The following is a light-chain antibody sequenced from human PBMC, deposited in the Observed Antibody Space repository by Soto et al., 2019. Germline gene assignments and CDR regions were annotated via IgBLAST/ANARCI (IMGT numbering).Light chain of an antibody. Sequence: EIVMTQSLATLSVSPGERATLSCRASQSVSSNLAWYQQKPGQAPRLLIYGASTRATGIPARFSGSGSGTEFTLTISSLQSEDFAVYYCQQYNNWPPLSFGSGTKVEIK. V-gene: IGKV3-15*01. J-gene: IGKJ4*01. CDR1: QSVSSN. CDR2: GAS. CDR3: QQYNNWPPLS.